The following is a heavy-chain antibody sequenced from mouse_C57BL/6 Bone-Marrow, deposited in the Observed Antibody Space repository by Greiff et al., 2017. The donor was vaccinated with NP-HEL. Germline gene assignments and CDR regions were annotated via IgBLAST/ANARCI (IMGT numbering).Heavy chain of an antibody. Sequence: EVKLVESGGGLVKPGGSLKLSCAASGFTFSSYAMSWVRQTPEKRLEWVATISDGGSYTYYPDNVKGRFTISRDNAKYNLYLQMSHLKSEDTAMYYCARDLDYGSSAYWGQGTLVTVSA. CDR2: ISDGGSYT. D-gene: IGHD1-1*01. J-gene: IGHJ3*01. V-gene: IGHV5-4*01. CDR3: ARDLDYGSSAY. CDR1: GFTFSSYA.